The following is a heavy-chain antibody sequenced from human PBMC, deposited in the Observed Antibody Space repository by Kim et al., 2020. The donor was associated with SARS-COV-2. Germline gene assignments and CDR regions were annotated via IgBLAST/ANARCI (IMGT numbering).Heavy chain of an antibody. D-gene: IGHD5-12*01. J-gene: IGHJ6*01. Sequence: SVKVSCKASGFTFTSSAVQWVRQARGQRLEWIGRIVVGSGNTNYAQKFQERVTITRDMSTSTVYMELSSLRSEDTAVYYCAADPLHSGYVPYYYGMDVW. CDR2: IVVGSGNT. CDR1: GFTFTSSA. CDR3: AADPLHSGYVPYYYGMDV. V-gene: IGHV1-58*01.